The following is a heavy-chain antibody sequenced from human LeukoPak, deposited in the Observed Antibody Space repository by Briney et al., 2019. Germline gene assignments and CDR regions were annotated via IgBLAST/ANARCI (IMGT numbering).Heavy chain of an antibody. CDR2: ISSSSSYT. Sequence: PGGSLRLPCAASGFTFSDYYMSWIRQAPGKGLEWVSYISSSSSYTNYADSVKGRFTISRDNAKNSLYLQMTSLRAEDTAVYYCARDFSAGRNAFDIWGQGTMVTVSS. J-gene: IGHJ3*02. CDR3: ARDFSAGRNAFDI. V-gene: IGHV3-11*06. D-gene: IGHD6-19*01. CDR1: GFTFSDYY.